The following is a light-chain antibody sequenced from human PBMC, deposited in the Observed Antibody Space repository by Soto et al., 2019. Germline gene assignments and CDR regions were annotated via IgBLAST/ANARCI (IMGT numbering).Light chain of an antibody. V-gene: IGLV2-14*03. J-gene: IGLJ2*01. Sequence: QSALTQPASVSGSPGLSITISCTGTISDVGGYNYVSWYQHHPGKAPQLMIYDVTNRPSGVSNRFSGSKSGNTASLTISGLQAEDEADYYCSSFTSSSTRVFGGGTKLTVL. CDR2: DVT. CDR1: ISDVGGYNY. CDR3: SSFTSSSTRV.